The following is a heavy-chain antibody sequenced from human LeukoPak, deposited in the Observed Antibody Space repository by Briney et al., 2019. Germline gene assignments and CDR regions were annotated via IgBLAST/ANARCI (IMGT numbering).Heavy chain of an antibody. CDR1: GFTLSTHW. CDR3: ARRCYPGTYYYFDL. Sequence: GGSLRLSCAASGFTLSTHWMHWVRQAPGKGLVWVSRINGDGTTTSYADSVKGRFTISRVNAKSTLYLEMDSLRAEDTAIYYCARRCYPGTYYYFDLWGQGTRVTVPS. D-gene: IGHD1-26*01. V-gene: IGHV3-74*01. J-gene: IGHJ4*02. CDR2: INGDGTTT.